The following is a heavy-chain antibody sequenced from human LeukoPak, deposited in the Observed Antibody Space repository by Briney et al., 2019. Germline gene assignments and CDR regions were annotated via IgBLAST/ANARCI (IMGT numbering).Heavy chain of an antibody. J-gene: IGHJ6*03. D-gene: IGHD5-12*01. Sequence: SETLSLTCTVSGGSISSYYWSWIRQPPGKGLEWIGYIYYSGSTNYNPSLKSRVTISVDTSKNQFSLKLSSVTAADTAVYYCARGATVYYYYYYMDVWGKGTTVTVSS. V-gene: IGHV4-59*01. CDR1: GGSISSYY. CDR2: IYYSGST. CDR3: ARGATVYYYYYYMDV.